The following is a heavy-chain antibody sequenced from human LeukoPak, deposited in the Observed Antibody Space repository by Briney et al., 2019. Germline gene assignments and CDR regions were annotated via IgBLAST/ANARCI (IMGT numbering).Heavy chain of an antibody. CDR3: ARGSSSHNWFDP. CDR2: INHSGST. V-gene: IGHV4-34*01. Sequence: SETLSLTCAVYGGSFSGYYWSWIRQPPGKGLEWIGEINHSGSTNYNPSLKSRVTISVDASKNQFSLKLSSVTAADTAVYYCARGSSSHNWFDPWGQGTLVTVSS. D-gene: IGHD6-6*01. CDR1: GGSFSGYY. J-gene: IGHJ5*02.